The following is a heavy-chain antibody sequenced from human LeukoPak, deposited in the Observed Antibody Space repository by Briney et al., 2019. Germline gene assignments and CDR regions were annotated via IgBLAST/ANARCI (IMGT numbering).Heavy chain of an antibody. J-gene: IGHJ5*02. CDR3: ARALFIVVVPAAKANWFDP. CDR1: GFTFSDHY. Sequence: GGSLRLSCAASGFTFSDHYTSWIRQAPGKGREWVSYISSSSSYTNYADSVKGRFTISRDNAKNSLYLQMNSLRAEDTAVYYCARALFIVVVPAAKANWFDPWGQGTLVTVSS. CDR2: ISSSSSYT. D-gene: IGHD2-2*01. V-gene: IGHV3-11*06.